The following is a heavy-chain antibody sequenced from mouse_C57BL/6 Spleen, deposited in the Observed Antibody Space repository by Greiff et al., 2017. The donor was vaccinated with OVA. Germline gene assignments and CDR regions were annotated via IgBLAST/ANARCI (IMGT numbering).Heavy chain of an antibody. V-gene: IGHV1-61*01. CDR1: GYTFTSYW. CDR3: AISGGSNSFAY. Sequence: QVQLQQPGAELVRPGSSVKLSCKASGYTFTSYWMDWVKQRPGQGLEWIGNIYPSDSETHYNQKFKDKATLTVDKSSSTAYLQLSSLTSEDSAVYYCAISGGSNSFAYWGQGTLVTVSA. D-gene: IGHD2-5*01. J-gene: IGHJ3*01. CDR2: IYPSDSET.